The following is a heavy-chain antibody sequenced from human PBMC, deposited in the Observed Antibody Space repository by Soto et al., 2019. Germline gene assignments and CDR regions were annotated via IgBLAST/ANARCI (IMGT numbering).Heavy chain of an antibody. CDR2: IIPIFGTA. CDR1: GGTFSSYA. D-gene: IGHD2-15*01. Sequence: SVKVSCKASGGTFSSYAISWVRQAPGQGLEWMGGIIPIFGTANYAQKFQGRVTITADESTSTAYMELSSLRSEDTAVYYCASCGGSGGSCYLGHYYYYYGMDVWGQGTTVTVSS. V-gene: IGHV1-69*13. CDR3: ASCGGSGGSCYLGHYYYYYGMDV. J-gene: IGHJ6*02.